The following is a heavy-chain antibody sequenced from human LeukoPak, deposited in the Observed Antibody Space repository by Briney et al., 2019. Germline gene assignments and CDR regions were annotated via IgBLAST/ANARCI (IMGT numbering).Heavy chain of an antibody. J-gene: IGHJ4*02. D-gene: IGHD3-10*01. CDR3: ARDLEADGSPNFAN. Sequence: GSLSSSCAASGFTFSTYEMNWVSLAPGKGLEWVSYTSNSGSNKYYADSVKGRFTVSKDNAKSSLYLQMNSLRVEDTAVYYCARDLEADGSPNFANWGQGTLVTVSS. V-gene: IGHV3-48*03. CDR1: GFTFSTYE. CDR2: TSNSGSNK.